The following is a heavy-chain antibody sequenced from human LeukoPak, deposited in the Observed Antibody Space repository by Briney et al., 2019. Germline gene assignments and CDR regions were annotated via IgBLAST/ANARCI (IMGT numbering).Heavy chain of an antibody. CDR1: GYTFTSYW. CDR2: IYPSDSDT. V-gene: IGHV5-51*01. D-gene: IGHD6-19*01. CDR3: ARLKAVASNENDY. J-gene: IGHJ4*02. Sequence: GESLKISCKGSGYTFTSYWIGWVRQMPGKGLEWMGIIYPSDSDTRYSPSFQGQVTISADQSISTAYLQWSSLKASDTAMYYCARLKAVASNENDYWGQGTLVTVSS.